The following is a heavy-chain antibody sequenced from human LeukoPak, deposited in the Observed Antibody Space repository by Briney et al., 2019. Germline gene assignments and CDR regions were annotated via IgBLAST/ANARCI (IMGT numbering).Heavy chain of an antibody. CDR1: GGTFSSYA. V-gene: IGHV1-69*06. Sequence: GAPVKVSCKASGGTFSSYAISWVRQAPGQGLEWMGRIIPIFGTANYAQKFQGRVTITADKSTSTAYMELSSLRSEDTAVYYCARGSIAAELNMDVWGKGTTVTVSS. CDR2: IIPIFGTA. J-gene: IGHJ6*03. D-gene: IGHD6-13*01. CDR3: ARGSIAAELNMDV.